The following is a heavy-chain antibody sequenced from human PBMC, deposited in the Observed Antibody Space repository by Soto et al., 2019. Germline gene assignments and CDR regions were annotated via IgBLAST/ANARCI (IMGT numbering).Heavy chain of an antibody. J-gene: IGHJ4*02. CDR2: IYYSGTT. CDR3: ARLVPTTIHDS. V-gene: IGHV4-30-4*01. Sequence: SETLSLTCTVSGGSISSADYYWSWIRQPPGKGLEWIGYIYYSGTTYYNPSLKSRVSISDDTSKNQFSLQLSSVTAADTAVYFCARLVPTTIHDSWGQGVLVTVSS. D-gene: IGHD1-26*01. CDR1: GGSISSADYY.